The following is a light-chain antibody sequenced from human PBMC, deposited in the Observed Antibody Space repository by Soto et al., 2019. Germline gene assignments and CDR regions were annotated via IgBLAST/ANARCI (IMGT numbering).Light chain of an antibody. CDR1: SSDVGGYDY. J-gene: IGLJ1*01. Sequence: QSALTQPASVSGSPGQSITISCTGTSSDVGGYDYVSWYQLHPGKAPKLMVFEVSNRPSGVSYRFSGSKSGNTASLPISGRQAEDEADYFCSSYSISTAYLFGTGTKLTVL. CDR3: SSYSISTAYL. CDR2: EVS. V-gene: IGLV2-14*01.